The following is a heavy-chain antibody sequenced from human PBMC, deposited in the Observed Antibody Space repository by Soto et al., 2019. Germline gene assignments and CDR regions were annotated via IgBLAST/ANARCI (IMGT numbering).Heavy chain of an antibody. V-gene: IGHV3-23*01. CDR1: GFTFSSYA. D-gene: IGHD6-19*01. CDR2: ISGSGGST. J-gene: IGHJ4*02. CDR3: AKPPCGTVGGAVASCY. Sequence: GGSLRLSCAASGFTFSSYAMSWVRQAPGKGLEWVSAISGSGGSTYYADSVKGRFTISRDNSKNTLFLQMNSLRAEDTAVYYCAKPPCGTVGGAVASCYWGQGTLVTVSS.